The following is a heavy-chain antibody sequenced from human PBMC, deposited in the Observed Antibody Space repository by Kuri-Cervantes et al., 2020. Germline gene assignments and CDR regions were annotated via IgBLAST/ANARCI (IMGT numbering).Heavy chain of an antibody. CDR3: ARAPGSRGVVPAAFDI. CDR2: IYYSGST. V-gene: IGHV4-30-4*01. Sequence: SCTVSGGSISSGDYYWSWIRQPPGKGLEWIGYIYYSGSTYYNPSLKSRVTISVDTSKNQFSLKLSSVTAADTAVYYCARAPGSRGVVPAAFDIWGQGTMVTVSS. D-gene: IGHD2-2*01. J-gene: IGHJ3*02. CDR1: GGSISSGDYY.